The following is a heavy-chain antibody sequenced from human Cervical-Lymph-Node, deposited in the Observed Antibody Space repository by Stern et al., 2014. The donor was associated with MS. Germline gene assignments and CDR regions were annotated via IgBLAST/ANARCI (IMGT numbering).Heavy chain of an antibody. CDR3: AKEGVFTMVRGVIRAFDY. CDR2: ISGSGGST. D-gene: IGHD3-10*01. CDR1: GFTFSSYA. J-gene: IGHJ4*02. Sequence: EDQLVESGGGLVQPGGSLRLSCAASGFTFSSYAMSWVRQAPGKGLEWVSAISGSGGSTHYADSVKGRFTISRDNSKNALYLQMNSLRAEDTAVYYCAKEGVFTMVRGVIRAFDYWGQGTLVTVSS. V-gene: IGHV3-23*04.